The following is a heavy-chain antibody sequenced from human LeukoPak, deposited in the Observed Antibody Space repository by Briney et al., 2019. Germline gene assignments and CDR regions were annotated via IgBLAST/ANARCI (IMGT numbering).Heavy chain of an antibody. CDR1: GFTFSSYE. CDR3: ARVGLGQQLD. D-gene: IGHD6-13*01. V-gene: IGHV3-48*03. Sequence: GGSLRLSCAASGFTFSSYEMNWVRQAPGKGPEWVSYISSSGSTIYYADSVKGRFTISRDNAKNSLYLQMNSLRAEDTAVYYCARVGLGQQLDWGQGTLVTVSS. CDR2: ISSSGSTI. J-gene: IGHJ4*02.